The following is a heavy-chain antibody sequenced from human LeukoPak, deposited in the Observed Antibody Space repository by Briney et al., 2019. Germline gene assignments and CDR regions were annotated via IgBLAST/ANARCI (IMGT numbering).Heavy chain of an antibody. Sequence: PGGSLRLSCAASGFTFGDHIMNWVRQLPGKRLEWVAYVSGSGSTVYYADSVKDRFTVSRDNGKSSLYLQMNSLRVEDTALHYCVRQFASWGQGTLVTVSS. CDR2: VSGSGSTV. CDR3: VRQFAS. CDR1: GFTFGDHI. V-gene: IGHV3-48*01. J-gene: IGHJ4*02.